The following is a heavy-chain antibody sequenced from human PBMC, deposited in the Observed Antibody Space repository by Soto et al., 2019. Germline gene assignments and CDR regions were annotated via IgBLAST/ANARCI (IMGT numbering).Heavy chain of an antibody. CDR2: IYHGGNT. CDR1: GYSVTNDNW. V-gene: IGHV4-4*02. J-gene: IGHJ4*02. CDR3: ASGGGGGNF. Sequence: QVQLQESGPGLVKPSGTLSLTCSVSGYSVTNDNWWSWLRQPPGGGLEWIADIYHGGNTNYRPSLRGRVTHSMEKSNKRFALNLVSGTAADTAVYFCASGGGGGNFGGQGILVTVSS. D-gene: IGHD3-16*01.